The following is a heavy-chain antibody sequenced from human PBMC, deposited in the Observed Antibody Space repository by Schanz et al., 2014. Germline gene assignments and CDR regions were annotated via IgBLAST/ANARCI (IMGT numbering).Heavy chain of an antibody. J-gene: IGHJ4*02. Sequence: EVQLVESGGGLVEPGGSIRLSCATSGFSLDIFAVSWVRQAPGKGLEWVSIIFTDGRTYYADSVKGRFTISRDNSNKTVDLQMNSLRAEDTALYYCVRDELLWFGEVLSLDYWGQGALVTVSS. V-gene: IGHV3-23*04. D-gene: IGHD3-10*01. CDR1: GFSLDIFA. CDR2: IIFTDGRT. CDR3: VRDELLWFGEVLSLDY.